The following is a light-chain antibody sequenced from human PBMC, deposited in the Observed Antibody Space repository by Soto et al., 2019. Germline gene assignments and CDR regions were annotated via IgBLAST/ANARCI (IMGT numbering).Light chain of an antibody. CDR3: CSYVGSSV. V-gene: IGLV2-23*01. CDR1: SSDVGSYNL. J-gene: IGLJ7*01. Sequence: QSALTQPASVSGSPGQSITISCTGTSSDVGSYNLVSWYQQHPGKAPKLMIYEGSKRPSGVSNRFSGSKSGNTASLTISGLQAEDEADYYCCSYVGSSVFGGGTQLTVL. CDR2: EGS.